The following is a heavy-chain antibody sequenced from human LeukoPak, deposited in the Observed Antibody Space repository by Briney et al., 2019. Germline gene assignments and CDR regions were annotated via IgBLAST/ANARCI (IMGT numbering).Heavy chain of an antibody. V-gene: IGHV3-23*01. Sequence: PGGSLRLSCAASGFTFSSYAMSWARQAPGKGLEWVSGISGSGGSTYYADSVTGRFTISRDNSKNTLYLQMNSLRAEDTAVYYCAKGPQSTYYYYMDVWGKGTTVTVSS. CDR2: ISGSGGST. CDR3: AKGPQSTYYYYMDV. CDR1: GFTFSSYA. J-gene: IGHJ6*03. D-gene: IGHD2-2*01.